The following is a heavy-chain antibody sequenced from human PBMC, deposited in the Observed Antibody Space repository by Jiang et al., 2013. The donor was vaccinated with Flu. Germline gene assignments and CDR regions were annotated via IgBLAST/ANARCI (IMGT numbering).Heavy chain of an antibody. V-gene: IGHV1-69*01. CDR1: GGTFSSYA. Sequence: GAEVKKPGSSVKVSCKASGGTFSSYAISWVRQAPGQGLEWMGGIIPIFGTANYAQKFQGRVTITADESTSTAYMELSSLRSEDTAVYYCARVLSSSSYHYYYYMDVWGKGTTVTVSS. CDR3: ARVLSSSSYHYYYYMDV. D-gene: IGHD6-6*01. CDR2: IIPIFGTA. J-gene: IGHJ6*03.